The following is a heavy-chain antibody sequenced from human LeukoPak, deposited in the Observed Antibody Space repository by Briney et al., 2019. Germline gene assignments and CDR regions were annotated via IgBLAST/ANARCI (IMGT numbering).Heavy chain of an antibody. V-gene: IGHV1-8*01. Sequence: GASVKVSCKASGYTFTSYDINWVRQATGQGLEWMGWMNPNSGNTGYAQKFQGRVTMTTDTSTSTAYMELRSLRSDDTAVYYCAKDIVVVPAARVGRGYYYYYGMDVWGQGTTVTVSS. CDR1: GYTFTSYD. J-gene: IGHJ6*02. D-gene: IGHD2-2*01. CDR2: MNPNSGNT. CDR3: AKDIVVVPAARVGRGYYYYYGMDV.